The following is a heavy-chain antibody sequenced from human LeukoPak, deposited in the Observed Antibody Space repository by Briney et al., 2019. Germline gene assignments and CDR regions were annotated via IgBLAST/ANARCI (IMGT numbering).Heavy chain of an antibody. CDR1: GFTFSSYA. J-gene: IGHJ6*02. CDR3: ARGRYDFWSGYSNYYYYYGMDV. D-gene: IGHD3-3*01. V-gene: IGHV3-30-3*01. Sequence: PGGSLRLSCAASGFTFSSYAMHWVRQAPGKGLEWVAVIPYDGSNKYYADSVKGRFTISRDNSKNTLYLQMNSLRAEDTAVYYCARGRYDFWSGYSNYYYYYGMDVWGQGTTVTVSS. CDR2: IPYDGSNK.